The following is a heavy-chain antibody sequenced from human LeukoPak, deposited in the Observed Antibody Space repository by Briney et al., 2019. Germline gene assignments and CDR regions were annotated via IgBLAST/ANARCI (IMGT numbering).Heavy chain of an antibody. CDR1: GFTFSDFY. CDR2: ISSSGSTI. CDR3: ARRRYNWNAIDY. J-gene: IGHJ4*02. Sequence: GGSLRLSCAASGFTFSDFYMSWIRQAPGKGLEWVSYISSSGSTIYYADSVKGRFTVSRDNAKNSLYLQMNSLRAEDTAVYYCARRRYNWNAIDYWGQGTLVTVSS. D-gene: IGHD1-20*01. V-gene: IGHV3-11*01.